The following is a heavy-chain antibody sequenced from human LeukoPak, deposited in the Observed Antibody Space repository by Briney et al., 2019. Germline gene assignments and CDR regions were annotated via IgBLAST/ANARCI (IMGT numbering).Heavy chain of an antibody. Sequence: EASVKVSCKASGYTFTSYYMHWVRQAPGQGLGWMGLINPSGGSTSYAQKFQGRVTMTRDTSTSTVYMELSSLRSEKTAVYYCARDGNHCSGGSCYYGFDPWGQGTLVTVS. V-gene: IGHV1-46*01. D-gene: IGHD2-15*01. CDR1: GYTFTSYY. CDR2: INPSGGST. CDR3: ARDGNHCSGGSCYYGFDP. J-gene: IGHJ5*02.